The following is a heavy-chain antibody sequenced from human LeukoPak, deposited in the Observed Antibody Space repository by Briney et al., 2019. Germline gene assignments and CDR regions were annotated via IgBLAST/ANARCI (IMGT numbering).Heavy chain of an antibody. J-gene: IGHJ6*03. CDR2: ISGYNGNT. D-gene: IGHD2-2*02. CDR3: ARGRYCSSTSCYKVYYYYMDV. Sequence: ASVKVSCKASGYTFTSYGISWVRQAPGQGLEWMGWISGYNGNTNYAQKLQGRVTMTTDTSPSTAYMELRSLRSDDTAVYYCARGRYCSSTSCYKVYYYYMDVWGKGTTVTVSS. V-gene: IGHV1-18*01. CDR1: GYTFTSYG.